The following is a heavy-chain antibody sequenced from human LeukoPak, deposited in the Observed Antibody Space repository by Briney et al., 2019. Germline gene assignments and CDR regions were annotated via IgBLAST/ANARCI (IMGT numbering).Heavy chain of an antibody. D-gene: IGHD3-10*01. J-gene: IGHJ4*02. CDR1: GGTFSSYA. CDR2: IIPIFGTA. Sequence: EASVKVSCKASGGTFSSYAISWVRPAPGQGLEWMGGIIPIFGTANYAQKSQGRVTITADESTSTAYMELSSLRSEDTAVYYCARDAGRGVSYNYWGQGTLVTVSS. V-gene: IGHV1-69*01. CDR3: ARDAGRGVSYNY.